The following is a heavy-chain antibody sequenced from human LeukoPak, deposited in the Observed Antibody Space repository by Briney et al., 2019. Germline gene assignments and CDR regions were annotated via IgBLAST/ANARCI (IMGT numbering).Heavy chain of an antibody. CDR1: GFAFSSYA. CDR2: VDGGGGRT. V-gene: IGHV3-23*01. CDR3: AKDFYDSSGSRYDY. Sequence: GGSLRLSCTASGFAFSSYAMSWVRQAPGVGLEWVSAVDGGGGRTWHADSVRGRFTISRDNSKNTLFMQMNSLRAEDTAVYYCAKDFYDSSGSRYDYWGQGTLVTVSS. J-gene: IGHJ4*02. D-gene: IGHD3-22*01.